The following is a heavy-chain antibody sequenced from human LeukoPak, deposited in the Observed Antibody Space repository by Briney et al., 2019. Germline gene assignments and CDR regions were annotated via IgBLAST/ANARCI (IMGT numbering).Heavy chain of an antibody. CDR1: GGSIRSNGYY. D-gene: IGHD3-10*01. J-gene: IGHJ4*02. V-gene: IGHV4-39*01. CDR3: ATLSDYGSGSYLDF. Sequence: SETLSLTCTVSGGSIRSNGYYWGWIRQTPGKGLEWIGSIHCSGSTYYKPSLKSRVTISVDTSMNQFSLKLSSVTAADTAMYYCATLSDYGSGSYLDFWGQGTLVTVSS. CDR2: IHCSGST.